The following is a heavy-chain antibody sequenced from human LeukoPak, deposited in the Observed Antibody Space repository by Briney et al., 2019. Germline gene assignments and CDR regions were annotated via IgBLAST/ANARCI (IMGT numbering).Heavy chain of an antibody. Sequence: SETLSLTCIVSGGSISRYYWTWIRQPPGKGLEWIGYIYNSEITNYNPSLKSRVTISVDTSKNQFSLKLTSVPAADTAVYSCARSGIDFVRAQSENLLEYWGQGTLVTVSS. J-gene: IGHJ4*02. CDR2: IYNSEIT. CDR3: ARSGIDFVRAQSENLLEY. D-gene: IGHD3-10*01. V-gene: IGHV4-4*09. CDR1: GGSISRYY.